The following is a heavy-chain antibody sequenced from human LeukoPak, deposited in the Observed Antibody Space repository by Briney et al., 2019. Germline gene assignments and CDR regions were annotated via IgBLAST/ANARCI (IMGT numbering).Heavy chain of an antibody. CDR3: ARRGRTTVTTNWFDP. CDR1: GYKFTSHW. V-gene: IGHV5-51*01. D-gene: IGHD4-17*01. Sequence: HGESLKISCKGFGYKFTSHWIGWVRQIPGKGLEWMGIIYPDDSDTRYSQSFQGQVTTSADKSINTAYLQWSSLRASDTAIYYCARRGRTTVTTNWFDPWGQGTLVTVSS. CDR2: IYPDDSDT. J-gene: IGHJ5*02.